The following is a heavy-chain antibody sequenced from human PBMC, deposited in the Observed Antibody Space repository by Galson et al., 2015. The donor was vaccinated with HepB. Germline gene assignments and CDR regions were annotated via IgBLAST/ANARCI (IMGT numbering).Heavy chain of an antibody. D-gene: IGHD1-14*01. CDR1: GGSFSGYY. V-gene: IGHV4-34*01. CDR2: INHSGST. CDR3: ARATPENDAFDI. J-gene: IGHJ3*02. Sequence: ETLSLTCAVYGGSFSGYYWSWIRQPPGKGLEWIGEINHSGSTNYNPSLKSRVTISVDTSKNQFSLKLNSVTAADTAMYYCARATPENDAFDIWGQGTMVTVSS.